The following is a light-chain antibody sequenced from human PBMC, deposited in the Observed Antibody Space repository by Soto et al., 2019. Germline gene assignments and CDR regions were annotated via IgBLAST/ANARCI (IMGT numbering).Light chain of an antibody. J-gene: IGKJ1*01. V-gene: IGKV1-5*03. Sequence: DIQMTQSTSTLAASVGDRVTITCRARQSISSWLAWYQQKPGKAPKLLIYKASSLESGVPSRFSVSGSGTEFTLTISSLQPDDFATYYCQQYNSYWTFGPGTKVEI. CDR1: QSISSW. CDR2: KAS. CDR3: QQYNSYWT.